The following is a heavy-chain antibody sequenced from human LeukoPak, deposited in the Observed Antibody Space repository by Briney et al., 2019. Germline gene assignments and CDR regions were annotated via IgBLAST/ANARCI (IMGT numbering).Heavy chain of an antibody. D-gene: IGHD5-18*01. J-gene: IGHJ4*02. Sequence: GGSLRLSCAASGFTFSSYSMSWVRQTPGKGLEWVSYISSSSSTIYYADSVKGRFTISRDNSKNTLYLQMNSLRAEDTAVYYCARDQLLGTFDYWGQGTLVTVSS. V-gene: IGHV3-48*01. CDR3: ARDQLLGTFDY. CDR2: ISSSSSTI. CDR1: GFTFSSYS.